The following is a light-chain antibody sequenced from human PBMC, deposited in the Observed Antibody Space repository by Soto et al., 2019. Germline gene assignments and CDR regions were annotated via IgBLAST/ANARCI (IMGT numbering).Light chain of an antibody. CDR3: QQYGSSQT. CDR1: QSVSSSY. J-gene: IGKJ1*01. V-gene: IGKV3-20*01. CDR2: GAS. Sequence: EIVLTQSPGTLSLSQGERATLSCRASQSVSSSYLVWYQQKPGQAPRLLIYGASSRATGIPDRFSGSGSGTDFTLTISRLEPEDFAVYYCQQYGSSQTFGQGTKVEIK.